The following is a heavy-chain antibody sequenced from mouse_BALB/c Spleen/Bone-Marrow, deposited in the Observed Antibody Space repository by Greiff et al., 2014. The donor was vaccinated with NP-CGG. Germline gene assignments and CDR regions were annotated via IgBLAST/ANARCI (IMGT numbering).Heavy chain of an antibody. Sequence: LVESGAELARPGASVKLSCKASGYTFTDYYINWVRRRTGQGLEWIGEIYPGNGNTYYNEKFKGKATLTADKSSSTAYMQLSGLTSEDSAVYFCARGGYYRYDGFAYWGQGTLVTVSA. CDR1: GYTFTDYY. V-gene: IGHV1-77*01. CDR2: IYPGNGNT. D-gene: IGHD2-14*01. J-gene: IGHJ3*01. CDR3: ARGGYYRYDGFAY.